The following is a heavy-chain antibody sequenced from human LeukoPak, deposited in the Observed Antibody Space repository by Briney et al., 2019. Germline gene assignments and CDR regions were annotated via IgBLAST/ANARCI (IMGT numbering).Heavy chain of an antibody. CDR3: ARSRGYSYGHRLHYYYYGMDV. CDR2: INHSGST. D-gene: IGHD5-18*01. J-gene: IGHJ6*02. Sequence: SQTLSLTCTVSGGSISSGGYYWSWIRQPPGKGLEWIGEINHSGSTNYNPSLKSRVTISVDTSKNQFSLKLSSVTAADTAVYYCARSRGYSYGHRLHYYYYGMDVWGQGTTVTVSS. CDR1: GGSISSGGYY. V-gene: IGHV4-30-2*01.